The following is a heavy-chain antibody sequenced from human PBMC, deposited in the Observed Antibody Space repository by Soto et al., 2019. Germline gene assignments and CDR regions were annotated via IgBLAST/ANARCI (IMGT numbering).Heavy chain of an antibody. J-gene: IGHJ6*02. Sequence: QVQLVESGGGVVQPGRSLRLSCAASGFTFSSYGMHWVRQAPGKGLEWVAVISYDGSNKYYADSVKGRFTISRDNSKNTLYLQMNSLRAEDTAVYYCAKARKVEYSSSGGMDVWGQGTTVTDSS. CDR1: GFTFSSYG. V-gene: IGHV3-30*18. D-gene: IGHD6-6*01. CDR3: AKARKVEYSSSGGMDV. CDR2: ISYDGSNK.